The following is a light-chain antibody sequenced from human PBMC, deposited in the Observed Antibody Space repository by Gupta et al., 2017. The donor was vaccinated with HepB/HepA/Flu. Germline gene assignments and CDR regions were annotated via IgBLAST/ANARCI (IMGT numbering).Light chain of an antibody. CDR3: QSYDPCQPQVL. Sequence: NFMLTQPHSVSECPGKTVTISCTRSSGSIAGSHVQWYQQRPDTAPATLIYEDNESPYGVPDRFSSSIHSSSNSASLTISALRTEDAADYYCQSYDPCQPQVLFGGGTKLTVL. V-gene: IGLV6-57*03. CDR2: EDN. J-gene: IGLJ2*01. CDR1: SGSIAGSH.